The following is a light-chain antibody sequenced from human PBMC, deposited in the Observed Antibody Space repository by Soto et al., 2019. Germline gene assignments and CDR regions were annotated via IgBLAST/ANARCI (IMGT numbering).Light chain of an antibody. CDR3: QQYNNWPPYT. Sequence: EVVMTQSPTTLSVSPGERVTLSCRASQTISNNLAWYRKKPGQAPSLLIYGISTRATGLPARFSGSGSGTEFTLTISSLQSEDFAVYYCQQYNNWPPYTFGQGTKLEIK. CDR2: GIS. V-gene: IGKV3-15*01. CDR1: QTISNN. J-gene: IGKJ2*01.